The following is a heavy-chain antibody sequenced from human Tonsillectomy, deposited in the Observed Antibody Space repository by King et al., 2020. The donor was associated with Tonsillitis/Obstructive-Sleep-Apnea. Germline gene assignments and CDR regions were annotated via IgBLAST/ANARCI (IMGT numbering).Heavy chain of an antibody. CDR2: ISWNGGTI. V-gene: IGHV3-9*01. D-gene: IGHD3-10*01. Sequence: VQLVESGGGLVQPGRSLRLSCAASGFTFDDYAMHWVRQPPGKGLEWVSGISWNGGTIIYADSVKGRFTISRDNAKNSLYLQMNSLKTEDTAVYYCTTDEGSRGYWGQGTLVTVSS. CDR3: TTDEGSRGY. CDR1: GFTFDDYA. J-gene: IGHJ4*02.